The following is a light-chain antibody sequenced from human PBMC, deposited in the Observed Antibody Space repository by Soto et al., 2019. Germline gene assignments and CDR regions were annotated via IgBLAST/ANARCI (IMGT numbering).Light chain of an antibody. CDR1: SSDVGGYKY. Sequence: SALTQPASVSGSPEQSITISCTGTSSDVGGYKYVSWYQQLPGRAPKLIISEVSNRPSGVSDRFTGSKSGNTASLTISGLQTEDEGDYYCSSYTSSSTSVVFGGGTKLTVL. CDR3: SSYTSSSTSVV. J-gene: IGLJ2*01. V-gene: IGLV2-14*01. CDR2: EVS.